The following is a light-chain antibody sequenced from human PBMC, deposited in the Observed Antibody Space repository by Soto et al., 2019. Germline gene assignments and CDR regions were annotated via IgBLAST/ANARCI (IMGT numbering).Light chain of an antibody. CDR2: EDN. CDR1: SGSIASIY. J-gene: IGLJ2*01. CDR3: QSYDSSNVV. Sequence: LTQPHSVSESPGKTVTISCTRSSGSIASIYVQWYQQRPGSAPTTVIYEDNQRPSGVPDRFSGSIDSSSNSASLTISGLKTEDEADYYCQSYDSSNVVFGGGTKLTVL. V-gene: IGLV6-57*04.